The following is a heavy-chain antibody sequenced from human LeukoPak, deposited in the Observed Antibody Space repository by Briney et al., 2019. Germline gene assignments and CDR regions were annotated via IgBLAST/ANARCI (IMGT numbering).Heavy chain of an antibody. CDR2: IKQDGSQT. CDR3: TRDHQKLGGYFDWFGKQPYDH. Sequence: TGGSLRLSCGASGFTFSDYWMSWVRQGPGNGLEWVANIKQDGSQTYYVDSVKGRFTISRDNAKNSLYLQMNSLRVEDTAVYYCTRDHQKLGGYFDWFGKQPYDHWGQGTLVTVSS. CDR1: GFTFSDYW. D-gene: IGHD3-9*01. J-gene: IGHJ4*02. V-gene: IGHV3-7*01.